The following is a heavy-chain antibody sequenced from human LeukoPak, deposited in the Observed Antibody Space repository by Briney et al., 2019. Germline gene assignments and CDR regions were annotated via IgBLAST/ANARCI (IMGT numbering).Heavy chain of an antibody. J-gene: IGHJ4*02. CDR1: KFIFSTYA. D-gene: IGHD3-22*01. V-gene: IGHV3-23*01. Sequence: PGGSLRLSCAASKFIFSTYAMSWFRQPPGKGLEWVSTISGSGDATHNADSVKGRFTISRDNSKNTLHLQMNSLRAEDTAVYYCAKDPQHYDNSDYHSFWGQGTLVTVSS. CDR3: AKDPQHYDNSDYHSF. CDR2: ISGSGDAT.